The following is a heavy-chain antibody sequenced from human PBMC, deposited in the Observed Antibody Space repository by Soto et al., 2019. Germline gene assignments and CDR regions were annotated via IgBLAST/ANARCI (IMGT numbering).Heavy chain of an antibody. V-gene: IGHV3-23*01. J-gene: IGHJ4*02. CDR1: GFTFSSYG. Sequence: EMPLLESGGSLVQPGGSLRLSCAVSGFTFSSYGMTWVRQAPGKGLEWISFSSATGSGTYYADSVKGRFTISRDNSKNTLYLQMTSLRADDTAVYYCAKDRRAGGNYGLDSDFWGQGALVIVSS. CDR2: SSATGSGT. D-gene: IGHD1-7*01. CDR3: AKDRRAGGNYGLDSDF.